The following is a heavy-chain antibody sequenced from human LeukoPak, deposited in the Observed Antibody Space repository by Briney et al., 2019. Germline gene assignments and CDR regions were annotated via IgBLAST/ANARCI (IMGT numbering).Heavy chain of an antibody. Sequence: ASVKVSCKASGGTFSSYAISWVRQAPGQGLEWMGGIIPIFGTANYAQKFQGRVTITADESTSTAYMELSSLRSEDTAVYYCARDATIFGVVIYIDYWGQGTLVTVSS. V-gene: IGHV1-69*13. CDR2: IIPIFGTA. J-gene: IGHJ4*02. D-gene: IGHD3-3*01. CDR1: GGTFSSYA. CDR3: ARDATIFGVVIYIDY.